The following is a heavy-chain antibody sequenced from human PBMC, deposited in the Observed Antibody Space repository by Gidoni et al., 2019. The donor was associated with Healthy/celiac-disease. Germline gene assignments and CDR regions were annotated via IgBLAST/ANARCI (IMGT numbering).Heavy chain of an antibody. Sequence: EVLLVASGGGLVQPGGSPRLSCAASGFTFRSYSMNWIRQAPGKGLEWVSDIRSSISTIYYADSVKGRFTISRDNAKNSRYLQMNSLRAEDTAVYYCARDLALTMVRGVIISRDYYYYGMDVWGQGTTVTVSS. CDR1: GFTFRSYS. CDR2: IRSSISTI. D-gene: IGHD3-10*01. V-gene: IGHV3-48*04. J-gene: IGHJ6*02. CDR3: ARDLALTMVRGVIISRDYYYYGMDV.